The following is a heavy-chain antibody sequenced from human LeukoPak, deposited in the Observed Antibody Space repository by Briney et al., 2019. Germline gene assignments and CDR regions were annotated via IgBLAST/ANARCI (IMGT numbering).Heavy chain of an antibody. J-gene: IGHJ5*02. CDR1: GDSISSSSYY. V-gene: IGHV4-39*01. CDR2: IYNSGTA. D-gene: IGHD1-7*01. Sequence: SETLSLTCTVSGDSISSSSYYWVWIRQPPGKGLEWIGTIYNSGTAYYTPSLKSRVTISVGTSKNQVSLKMSSVTAADTAVYICAGHQSGTMYASWGQGTLVTVS. CDR3: AGHQSGTMYAS.